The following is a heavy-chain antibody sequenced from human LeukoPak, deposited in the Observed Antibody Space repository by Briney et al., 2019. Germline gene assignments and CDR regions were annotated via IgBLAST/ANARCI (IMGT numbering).Heavy chain of an antibody. CDR1: CYSISTRNW. CDR2: IFYSGTA. D-gene: IGHD5-12*01. J-gene: IGHJ4*02. Sequence: SETLALTCAVSCYSISTRNWWVWLRQAPGKGLEGIRFIFYSGTAYYNPSLKSRVTMSVDTSKSQFSLKLSSVSAVDTAVYYCARKKMSGFDYGFDYWGQGTLVTVSS. CDR3: ARKKMSGFDYGFDY. V-gene: IGHV4-28*01.